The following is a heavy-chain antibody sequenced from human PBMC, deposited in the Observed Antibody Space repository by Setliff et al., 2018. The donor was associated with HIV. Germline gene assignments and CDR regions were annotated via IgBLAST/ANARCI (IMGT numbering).Heavy chain of an antibody. CDR1: GYTFSDYY. V-gene: IGHV1-2*02. CDR3: ARDPFVPKGAFDI. D-gene: IGHD2-2*01. J-gene: IGHJ3*02. Sequence: GASVKVSCKSSGYTFSDYYMHWVRQAPGQGLEWMGIMNAKSGSTHYARKFQGRVTMTRDTSVTTAYMDLRSLRSDDTAVYYCARDPFVPKGAFDIWGQGTMVTVSS. CDR2: MNAKSGST.